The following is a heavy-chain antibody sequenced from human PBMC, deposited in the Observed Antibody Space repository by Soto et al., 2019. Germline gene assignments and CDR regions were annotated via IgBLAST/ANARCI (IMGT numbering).Heavy chain of an antibody. CDR2: INAGNGNT. J-gene: IGHJ5*02. CDR1: GYTFTSYA. V-gene: IGHV1-3*01. Sequence: GASVKVSCKASGYTFTSYAMHWVRQAPGQRLEWMGWINAGNGNTKYSQKFQGRVTITRDTSASTAYMELSSLRSEDTAVYYCARGGYCSGGSCYSRSWFDPWGQGTLVTVSS. D-gene: IGHD2-15*01. CDR3: ARGGYCSGGSCYSRSWFDP.